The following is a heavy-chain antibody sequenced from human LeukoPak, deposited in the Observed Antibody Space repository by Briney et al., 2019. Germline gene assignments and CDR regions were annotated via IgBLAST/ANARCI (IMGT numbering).Heavy chain of an antibody. J-gene: IGHJ4*02. D-gene: IGHD5-18*01. V-gene: IGHV3-21*01. CDR1: GFTFSSYW. CDR2: ISSSSSYI. CDR3: ARGDTAMARLPVDY. Sequence: GGSLRLSCAASGFTFSSYWMNWVRQAPGKGLEWVSSISSSSSYIYYADSVKGRFTISRDNAKNSLYLQMNSLRAEDTAVYYCARGDTAMARLPVDYWGQGTLVTVSS.